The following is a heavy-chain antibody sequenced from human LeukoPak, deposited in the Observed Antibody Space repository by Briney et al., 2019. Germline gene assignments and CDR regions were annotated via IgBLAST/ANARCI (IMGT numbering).Heavy chain of an antibody. V-gene: IGHV4-34*01. CDR3: ARAGAGFDP. CDR1: GGSFSGYY. Sequence: PSETLSLTCAVYGGSFSGYYWSWIRQPPGKGLEWIGEINHSGSTNYNPSLKSRVTISVDTSKNHFSPKLSSVTAADTAVYYCARAGAGFDPWGQGTLVTVSS. CDR2: INHSGST. J-gene: IGHJ5*02. D-gene: IGHD3-10*01.